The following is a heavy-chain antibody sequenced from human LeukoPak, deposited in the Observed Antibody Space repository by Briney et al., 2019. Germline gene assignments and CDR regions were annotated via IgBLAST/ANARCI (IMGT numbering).Heavy chain of an antibody. CDR3: AKDLQPYYYGSGYYYYYYGMDV. Sequence: GGSLRLSCAASGFTFDDYAMHWVRQTPGKGLEWVSGISWNSGNRGYADSVKGRFTISRDNAKNSQYLQMNSLRAEDTALYYCAKDLQPYYYGSGYYYYYYGMDVWGQGTPVTVSS. CDR1: GFTFDDYA. V-gene: IGHV3-9*01. CDR2: ISWNSGNR. J-gene: IGHJ6*02. D-gene: IGHD3-10*01.